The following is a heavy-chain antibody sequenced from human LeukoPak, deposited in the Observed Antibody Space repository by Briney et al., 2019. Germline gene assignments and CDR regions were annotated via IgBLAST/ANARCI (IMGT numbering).Heavy chain of an antibody. D-gene: IGHD3-10*01. CDR2: IYPGDSDT. CDR1: GYNFTNYW. J-gene: IGHJ6*03. CDR3: ARTRYYGSSYNYMDV. V-gene: IGHV5-51*01. Sequence: PGESLKISCKGSGYNFTNYWIGWVRQMPGKGLEWMGIIYPGDSDTRYSPSFQGQVTISADKSISTAYLQWSSLKASDTAMYYCARTRYYGSSYNYMDVWGKGTTVTVSS.